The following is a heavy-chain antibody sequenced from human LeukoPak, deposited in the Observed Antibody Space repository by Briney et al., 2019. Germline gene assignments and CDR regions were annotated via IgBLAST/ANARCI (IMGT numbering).Heavy chain of an antibody. D-gene: IGHD2-2*01. CDR3: ARIVVVPAALYYYYYYYMDV. CDR1: GGSFSGYY. CDR2: INHSGST. V-gene: IGHV4-34*01. J-gene: IGHJ6*03. Sequence: SSETLSLTCAVYGGSFSGYYWSWIRQPPGKGLEWIGEINHSGSTNYNPSLKSRVTISVDTSKNQFSLKLSSVTAADTAVYYCARIVVVPAALYYYYYYYMDVWGKGTTVTVPS.